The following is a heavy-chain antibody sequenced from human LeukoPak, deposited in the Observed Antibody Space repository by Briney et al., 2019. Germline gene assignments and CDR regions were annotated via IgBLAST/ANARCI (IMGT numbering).Heavy chain of an antibody. J-gene: IGHJ4*02. CDR1: GGTFSSYA. D-gene: IGHD3-22*01. Sequence: SVKVSCKASGGTFSSYAISWVRQAPGQGFEWMGGIIPIFGTANYAQKFQGRVTITADESTSTAYMELSSLRSEDTAVYYCASRVAYDSSGYYGTGYFDYWGQGTLVTVSS. CDR2: IIPIFGTA. V-gene: IGHV1-69*13. CDR3: ASRVAYDSSGYYGTGYFDY.